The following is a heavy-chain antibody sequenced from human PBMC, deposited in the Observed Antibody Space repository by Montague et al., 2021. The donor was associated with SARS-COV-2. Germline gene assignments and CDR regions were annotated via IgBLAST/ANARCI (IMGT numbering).Heavy chain of an antibody. J-gene: IGHJ3*02. CDR2: IYYSGST. V-gene: IGHV4-59*08. CDR3: ARTYYDILTGYYNRGAFDI. CDR1: GGSISSYY. Sequence: SETRSLTCTASGGSISSYYWSWIRQPPGKGLEWIGYIYYSGSTNYNPSLKSRVTISVDTSKNQFSLKLSSVTAADTAVYYCARTYYDILTGYYNRGAFDIWGQGTMVTVSS. D-gene: IGHD3-9*01.